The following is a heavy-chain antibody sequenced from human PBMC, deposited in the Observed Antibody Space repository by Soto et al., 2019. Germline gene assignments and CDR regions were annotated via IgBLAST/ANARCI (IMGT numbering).Heavy chain of an antibody. CDR2: ISGSGGST. J-gene: IGHJ4*02. CDR3: ATVDTRDY. D-gene: IGHD5-18*01. CDR1: RFTLRSYA. V-gene: IGHV3-23*01. Sequence: GASLRLSCTASRFTLRSYAISWVRQAPGKGLEWVSAISGSGGSTYYADSVKGRFTISRDNSKNTLYLQMNSLRAEDTAVYYCATVDTRDYWGQGTLVTVSS.